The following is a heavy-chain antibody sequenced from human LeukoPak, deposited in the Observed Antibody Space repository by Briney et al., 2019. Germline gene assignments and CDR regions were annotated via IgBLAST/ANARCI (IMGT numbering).Heavy chain of an antibody. Sequence: ASVKVSCKASGYTFTSYGISWVRQATGQGLEWMGWMNPNSGNTGYAQKFQGRVTMTRNTSISTAYMELSSLRSEDTAVYYCARGRGYCSSTSCYFDGMDVWGQGTTVTVSS. D-gene: IGHD2-2*03. CDR2: MNPNSGNT. V-gene: IGHV1-8*02. CDR1: GYTFTSYG. CDR3: ARGRGYCSSTSCYFDGMDV. J-gene: IGHJ6*02.